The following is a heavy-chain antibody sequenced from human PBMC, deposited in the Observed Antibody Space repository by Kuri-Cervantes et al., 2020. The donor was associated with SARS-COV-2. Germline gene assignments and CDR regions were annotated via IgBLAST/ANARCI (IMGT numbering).Heavy chain of an antibody. J-gene: IGHJ6*02. CDR1: GFTFSSYS. Sequence: GGSLRLSCAASGFTFSSYSMNWVRQAPGKGLEWVSSISSSSSCIYYADSVKGRFTISRDNAKNSLYLQMNSLRAEDTAVYYCARDKDDYSNYGDYGMDVWGQGTTVTVSS. V-gene: IGHV3-21*01. D-gene: IGHD4-11*01. CDR2: ISSSSSCI. CDR3: ARDKDDYSNYGDYGMDV.